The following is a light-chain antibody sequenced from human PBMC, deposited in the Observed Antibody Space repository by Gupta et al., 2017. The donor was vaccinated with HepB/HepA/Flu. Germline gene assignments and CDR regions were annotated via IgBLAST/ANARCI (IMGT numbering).Light chain of an antibody. CDR1: QSLLHSNGYNY. Sequence: DIVMTQSPLSLPVTPGEPASISCRSSQSLLHSNGYNYLDWYLQKSGQSPQLLIYLGSNRASGVPDRFSGSGPGTDFILKISRVEAEDVGFNYCMHVLQTPGPFGQGTKLEIK. V-gene: IGKV2-28*01. J-gene: IGKJ2*01. CDR2: LGS. CDR3: MHVLQTPGP.